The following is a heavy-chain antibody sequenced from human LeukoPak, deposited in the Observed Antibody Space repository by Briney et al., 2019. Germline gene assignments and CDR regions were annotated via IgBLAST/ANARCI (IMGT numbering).Heavy chain of an antibody. Sequence: GGSLRLSCAASGFTVSSNYMSWVRQAPGKGLEWVSIIYSGGSTFYADSVKGRFTISRDNSKNTLYLQMNNLRAEDTAIYYCAKAANYDILTGYYLDYWGQGTLVTVSS. CDR1: GFTVSSNY. J-gene: IGHJ4*02. V-gene: IGHV3-53*01. D-gene: IGHD3-9*01. CDR2: IYSGGST. CDR3: AKAANYDILTGYYLDY.